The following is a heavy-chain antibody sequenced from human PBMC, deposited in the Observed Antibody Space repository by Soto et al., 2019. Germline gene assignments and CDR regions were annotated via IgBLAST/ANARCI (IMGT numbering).Heavy chain of an antibody. D-gene: IGHD3-3*01. J-gene: IGHJ3*02. CDR3: ARENPRLGAFDI. V-gene: IGHV3-7*01. Sequence: SLRLSCAASGFTFSTYWMSWVRQAPGKGLEWVANIKQDGREKYYVDSVKGRFTISRDNAKSSLYLQMNSLRVEDTAVYYCARENPRLGAFDIWGQGTMVTVSS. CDR2: IKQDGREK. CDR1: GFTFSTYW.